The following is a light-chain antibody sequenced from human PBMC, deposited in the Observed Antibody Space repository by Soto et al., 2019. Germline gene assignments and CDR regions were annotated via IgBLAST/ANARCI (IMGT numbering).Light chain of an antibody. CDR1: QYISTY. CDR3: QQYASLPII. Sequence: DIQMTQSPSSLSASVGDSLTIGCRASQYISTYLNCYQQKPGKAPKLLIYVASNLQSGVPSRFTGSGSGTDFTFTVTSLQSDDVATYYCQQYASLPIIFGQGTRLEIK. J-gene: IGKJ5*01. CDR2: VAS. V-gene: IGKV1-33*01.